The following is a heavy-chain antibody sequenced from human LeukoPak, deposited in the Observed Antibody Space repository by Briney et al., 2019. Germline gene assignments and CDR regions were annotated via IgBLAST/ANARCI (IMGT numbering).Heavy chain of an antibody. CDR2: MNPNSGNT. Sequence: ASVKVSCKASGYTFTSYDINWVRQATGQGLERMGWMNPNSGNTGYAQKFQGRVTMTRNTSISTAYMELSSLRSEDTAVYYCARGLRSGGLLWFREFMPPGIGHNYYYYYMDVWGKGTTVTVSS. D-gene: IGHD3-10*01. CDR1: GYTFTSYD. CDR3: ARGLRSGGLLWFREFMPPGIGHNYYYYYMDV. J-gene: IGHJ6*03. V-gene: IGHV1-8*01.